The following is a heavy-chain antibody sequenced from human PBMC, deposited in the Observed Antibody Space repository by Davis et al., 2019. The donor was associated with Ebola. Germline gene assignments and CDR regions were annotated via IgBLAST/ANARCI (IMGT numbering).Heavy chain of an antibody. CDR2: INHSGST. V-gene: IGHV4-34*01. J-gene: IGHJ4*02. Sequence: MPGGSLRLSCAVYGGSFSGYYWSWIRQPPGKGLEWIGEINHSGSTNYNPSLKSRVTISVDTSKNQFSLKLSSVTAADTAVYYCARGAGYYDYVWGSYRYEGTKSDYYFDYWGQGTLVTVSS. D-gene: IGHD3-16*02. CDR3: ARGAGYYDYVWGSYRYEGTKSDYYFDY. CDR1: GGSFSGYY.